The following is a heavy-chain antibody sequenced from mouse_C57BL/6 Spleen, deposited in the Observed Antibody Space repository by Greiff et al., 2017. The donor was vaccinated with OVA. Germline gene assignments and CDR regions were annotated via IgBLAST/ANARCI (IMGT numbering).Heavy chain of an antibody. CDR2: ISDGGSYT. D-gene: IGHD3-1*01. CDR1: GFTFSSYA. Sequence: DVQLVESGGGLVKPGGSLKLSCAASGFTFSSYAMSWVRQTPEKRLEWVATISDGGSYTYYQDNVKGRFPISRDNTKNNLYLQMRHLKTEDTAVYYCARDRGGSCAMDYWGQGTSVTVSA. J-gene: IGHJ4*01. V-gene: IGHV5-4*01. CDR3: ARDRGGSCAMDY.